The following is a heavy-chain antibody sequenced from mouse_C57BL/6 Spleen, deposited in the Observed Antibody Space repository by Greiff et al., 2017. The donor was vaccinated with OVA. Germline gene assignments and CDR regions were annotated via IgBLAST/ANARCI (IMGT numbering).Heavy chain of an antibody. V-gene: IGHV1-59*01. Sequence: VQLQQPGAELVRPGTSVKLSCKASGYTFTSYWMHWVKQRPGQGLEWIGVIDPSDSYTNYNQKFKGKATLTVDTSSSTAYMQLSSLTSEDSAVYYCACITTVDYFDYWGQGTTRTVSS. J-gene: IGHJ2*01. CDR2: IDPSDSYT. CDR1: GYTFTSYW. D-gene: IGHD1-1*01. CDR3: ACITTVDYFDY.